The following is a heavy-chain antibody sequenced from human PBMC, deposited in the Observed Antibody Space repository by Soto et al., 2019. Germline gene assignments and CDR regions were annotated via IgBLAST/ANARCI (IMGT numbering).Heavy chain of an antibody. J-gene: IGHJ5*02. V-gene: IGHV1-18*01. CDR2: YNAYNGNP. CDR3: ARVLPPFDP. CDR1: GYTFPSYV. Sequence: QVQLVQSGAGVKKPGAPVRVSCKAPGYTFPSYVTSGVRQAPGHGLEWMGGYNAYNGNPNYAQKLQGRVTMTTDTSTSTAYMELRSRRSDATAVYYCARVLPPFDPWGQGTLVTVSS.